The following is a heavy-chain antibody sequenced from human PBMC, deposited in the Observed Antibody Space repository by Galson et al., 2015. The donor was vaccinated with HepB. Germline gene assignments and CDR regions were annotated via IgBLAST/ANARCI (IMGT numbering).Heavy chain of an antibody. CDR2: IRGRGGTT. CDR3: GKHNFLDYYYMDV. D-gene: IGHD2-21*01. CDR1: GFSFSTYA. V-gene: IGHV3-23*01. J-gene: IGHJ6*03. Sequence: SLRLSCAASGFSFSTYAMRWVRQAPGKGLEWVSSIRGRGGTTHYADSVKGRFTISRDNSKNTLHLQMNSLRAEDTAVYYCGKHNFLDYYYMDVWGKGTTVTVSS.